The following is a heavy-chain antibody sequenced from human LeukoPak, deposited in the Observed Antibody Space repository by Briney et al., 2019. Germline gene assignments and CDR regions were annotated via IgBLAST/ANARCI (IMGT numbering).Heavy chain of an antibody. J-gene: IGHJ4*02. Sequence: PSETLSLTCTVSGGSISSYYWSWIRQPPGKGLEWIGYIYTSGSTNYNPSLKSRVTISVDTSKNQFSLKLSSVTAADTAVYYCAVTVGTYNHEVLDYWGQGTLVTVSS. D-gene: IGHD5-12*01. CDR2: IYTSGST. V-gene: IGHV4-4*09. CDR1: GGSISSYY. CDR3: AVTVGTYNHEVLDY.